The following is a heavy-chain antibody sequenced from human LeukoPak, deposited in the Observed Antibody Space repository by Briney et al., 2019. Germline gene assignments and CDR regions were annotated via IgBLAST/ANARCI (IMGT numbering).Heavy chain of an antibody. Sequence: SVKGRFSISRDNAKNSLYLQMNSLRAEDTAVYYCARDQGTGYYFDYWGQGTLVTVSS. CDR3: ARDQGTGYYFDY. V-gene: IGHV3-21*01. J-gene: IGHJ4*02. D-gene: IGHD3-10*01.